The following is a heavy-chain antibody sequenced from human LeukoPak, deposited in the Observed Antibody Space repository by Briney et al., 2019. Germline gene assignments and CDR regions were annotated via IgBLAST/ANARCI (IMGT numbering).Heavy chain of an antibody. Sequence: ASVKVSCKASGYTFTGYYMHWVRQAPGQGLEWMGRINPNSGGTNYAQKFQGRVTMTRDTSISTAYMELSRLRSDDTAVYFCARVGEQGDGYNTNLYYFDYWGQGTLVTVSS. V-gene: IGHV1-2*06. D-gene: IGHD5-24*01. CDR3: ARVGEQGDGYNTNLYYFDY. CDR1: GYTFTGYY. CDR2: INPNSGGT. J-gene: IGHJ4*02.